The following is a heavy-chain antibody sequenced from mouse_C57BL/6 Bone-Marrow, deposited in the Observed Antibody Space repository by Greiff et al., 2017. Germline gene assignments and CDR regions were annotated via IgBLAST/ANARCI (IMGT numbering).Heavy chain of an antibody. V-gene: IGHV1-19*01. CDR1: GYTFPDYY. J-gene: IGHJ2*02. Sequence: EVQLQEPGPVLVKPGASVKMSCKASGYTFPDYYMNWVKQSPGQRLEWIGAINPYNGGTSYNQKFKGKATLTVDKSSSTAYMEINSLTSEDSAVYYCARVSAYYSNSYYIDYWGQGTSLTVSS. CDR3: ARVSAYYSNSYYIDY. CDR2: INPYNGGT. D-gene: IGHD2-5*01.